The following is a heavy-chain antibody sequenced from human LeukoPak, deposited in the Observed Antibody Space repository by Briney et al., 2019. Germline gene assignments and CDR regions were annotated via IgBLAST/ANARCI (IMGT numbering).Heavy chain of an antibody. CDR1: GGSISSSSYY. V-gene: IGHV4-39*07. CDR3: ARATSYYYYMDV. J-gene: IGHJ6*03. CDR2: IYYSGST. Sequence: SETLSLTCTVSGGSISSSSYYWGWIRQPPGKGLEWIGSIYYSGSTYYNPSLKSRVTMSVDTSKNQFSLKLSSVTAADTAVYYCARATSYYYYMDVWGKGTTVTVSS.